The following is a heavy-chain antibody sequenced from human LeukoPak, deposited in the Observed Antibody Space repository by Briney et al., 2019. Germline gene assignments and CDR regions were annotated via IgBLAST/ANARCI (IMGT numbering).Heavy chain of an antibody. V-gene: IGHV4-30-2*01. CDR2: IYHSGST. CDR1: GGSISSGGYY. Sequence: SQTLSLTCTVSGGSISSGGYYWSWIRQPPGKGLEWIGYIYHSGSTYYNPSLKSRVTISVDRSKNQFSLKLSSVTAADTAVYYCAREGDFWSGYSHNWFDPWGQGTLVTVSS. D-gene: IGHD3-3*01. CDR3: AREGDFWSGYSHNWFDP. J-gene: IGHJ5*02.